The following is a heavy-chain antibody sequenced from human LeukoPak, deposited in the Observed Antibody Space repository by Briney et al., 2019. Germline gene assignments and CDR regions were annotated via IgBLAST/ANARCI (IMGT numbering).Heavy chain of an antibody. CDR2: IYYSGTT. J-gene: IGHJ4*02. CDR3: ARGVYIAAAQYGY. D-gene: IGHD6-13*01. V-gene: IGHV4-59*01. Sequence: SETLSLTCTVSGGSISSYYWSWIRQPPGKGLEWIGYIYYSGTTNYNPSLKSRDTISVDTSKNQFSLKLSSVTAADTTVYYCARGVYIAAAQYGYWGQGTLVTVSS. CDR1: GGSISSYY.